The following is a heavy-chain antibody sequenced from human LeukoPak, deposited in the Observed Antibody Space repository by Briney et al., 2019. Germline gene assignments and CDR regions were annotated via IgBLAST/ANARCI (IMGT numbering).Heavy chain of an antibody. CDR1: GFTFSSYA. CDR2: IKSKTDSGTT. Sequence: GGSLRLSCAASGFTFSSYAMTWVRQAPGKGLEWVGRIKSKTDSGTTDYAAPVKGRFTISRDDSKNTLYLQMNSLKTEDTAVYYCTTQVGKEKQRTDYWGQGTLVTVSS. V-gene: IGHV3-15*01. J-gene: IGHJ4*02. D-gene: IGHD7-27*01. CDR3: TTQVGKEKQRTDY.